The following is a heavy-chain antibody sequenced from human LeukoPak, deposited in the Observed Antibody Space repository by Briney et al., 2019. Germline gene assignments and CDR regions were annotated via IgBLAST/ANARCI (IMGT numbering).Heavy chain of an antibody. CDR2: ISGSGGST. V-gene: IGHV3-23*01. Sequence: GGSLRLSCAASGFTFSSYAMSWVRQAPGKGLEWVSAISGSGGSTYYADSVKGRFTISRDNSKNTLYLQMNSLRAEDTAVYYCAKLPSTYGDYAGNWSDPWGQGTLVTVSS. CDR3: AKLPSTYGDYAGNWSDP. J-gene: IGHJ5*02. D-gene: IGHD4-17*01. CDR1: GFTFSSYA.